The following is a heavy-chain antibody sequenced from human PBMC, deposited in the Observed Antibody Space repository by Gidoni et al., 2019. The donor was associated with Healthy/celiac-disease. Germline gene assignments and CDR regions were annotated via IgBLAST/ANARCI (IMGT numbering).Heavy chain of an antibody. CDR3: ARASWKGAVAGLLNWYFDL. Sequence: QVQLVESGGGVVQPGRSLRLSCAASGFTFSTYAMHWVRQAPGKGLEWVAVISYDGSNKYYADSVKGRFTISRDNSKNTLYLQMNSLRAEDTAVYYCARASWKGAVAGLLNWYFDLWGRGTLVTVSS. D-gene: IGHD6-19*01. CDR2: ISYDGSNK. V-gene: IGHV3-30*01. J-gene: IGHJ2*01. CDR1: GFTFSTYA.